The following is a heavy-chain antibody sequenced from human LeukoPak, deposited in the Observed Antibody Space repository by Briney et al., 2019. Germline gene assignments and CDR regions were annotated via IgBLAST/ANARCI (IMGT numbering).Heavy chain of an antibody. CDR2: FSWDGGSQ. CDR1: GFPFADYS. Sequence: GGSLSPSCAASGFPFADYSMHWVRQAPGKGLGWVPLFSWDGGSQNYADSVKGRFTISRDNSKNSLSLQMNSLRPEDTALYYCAKDGKNYFDYWGQGTLVTVSS. CDR3: AKDGKNYFDY. J-gene: IGHJ4*02. V-gene: IGHV3-43*01.